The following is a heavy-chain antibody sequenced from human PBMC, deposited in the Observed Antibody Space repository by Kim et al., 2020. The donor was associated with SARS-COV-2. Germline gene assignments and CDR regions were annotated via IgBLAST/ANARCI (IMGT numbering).Heavy chain of an antibody. Sequence: GGSLRLSCAASGFTFSSYSMNWVRQAPGKGLEWVSSISSSSSYIYYADSVKGRFTISRDNAKNSLYLQMNSLRAEDTAVYYCARDGGDYYGSGTPGEWGQGTLVTVSS. J-gene: IGHJ4*02. CDR3: ARDGGDYYGSGTPGE. V-gene: IGHV3-21*01. D-gene: IGHD3-10*01. CDR1: GFTFSSYS. CDR2: ISSSSSYI.